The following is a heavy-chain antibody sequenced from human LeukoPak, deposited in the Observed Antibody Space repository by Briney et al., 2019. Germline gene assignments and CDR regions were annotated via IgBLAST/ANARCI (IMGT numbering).Heavy chain of an antibody. Sequence: GGSLRLSCAASGFTFSSYAMSWVRQAPGKGLEWVSAISGSGGSTYYADSVKGRLTISRDNSKNTLYLQMNSLRAEDTAVYYCAESGYSYGQPSNYWGQGTLVTVSS. CDR1: GFTFSSYA. V-gene: IGHV3-23*01. CDR3: AESGYSYGQPSNY. J-gene: IGHJ4*02. CDR2: ISGSGGST. D-gene: IGHD5-18*01.